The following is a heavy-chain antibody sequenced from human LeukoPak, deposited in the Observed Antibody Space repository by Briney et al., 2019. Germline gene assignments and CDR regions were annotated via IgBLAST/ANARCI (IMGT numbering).Heavy chain of an antibody. V-gene: IGHV1-2*02. Sequence: GASVTVSCKASGYTFTAYYVHWVRQAPGQGVEWMGYIKPTSGDSNYAQKFQDRVTITRDTSISTAYLELSGLTSDDTAVYYCSTEDKYCTTTTCGDYWGQGTLVTVSS. CDR1: GYTFTAYY. CDR2: IKPTSGDS. CDR3: STEDKYCTTTTCGDY. J-gene: IGHJ4*02. D-gene: IGHD2-2*01.